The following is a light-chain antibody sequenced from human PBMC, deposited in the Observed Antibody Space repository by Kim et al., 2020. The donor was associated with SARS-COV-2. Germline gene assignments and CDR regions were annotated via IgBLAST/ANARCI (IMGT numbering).Light chain of an antibody. Sequence: QSVLTQPPSVSGAPGQRVTISCTGSSSNIGAGYEVHWYQQLPGTAPKLLIYGNINRPSGVPDRFSGSKSGTSASLAITGLQAEDEADYYCQSYDNSLSGYVFGCGTKVTVL. J-gene: IGLJ1*01. V-gene: IGLV1-40*01. CDR1: SSNIGAGYE. CDR2: GNI. CDR3: QSYDNSLSGYV.